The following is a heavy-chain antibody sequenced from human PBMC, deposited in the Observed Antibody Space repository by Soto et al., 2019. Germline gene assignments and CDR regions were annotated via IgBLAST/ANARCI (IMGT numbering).Heavy chain of an antibody. Sequence: EVQLVESGGGLVQPGGSLRLSCAASGFTFSTYWMHWVRQAPGKGLVWVSRINGDGSSTSYADSVKGRFTISRDNAKNTRYLQMNSLIAADTAVYYCARGYCSGGSCSPGGMDVWGQGTTVTVSS. CDR2: INGDGSST. V-gene: IGHV3-74*01. D-gene: IGHD2-15*01. CDR3: ARGYCSGGSCSPGGMDV. J-gene: IGHJ6*02. CDR1: GFTFSTYW.